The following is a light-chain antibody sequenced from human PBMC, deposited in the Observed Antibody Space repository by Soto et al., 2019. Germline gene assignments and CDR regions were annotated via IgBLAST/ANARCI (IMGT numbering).Light chain of an antibody. V-gene: IGKV3-15*01. Sequence: EVVMTQSPATLSASPGETVTLSCRASQSIRSNLAWYQQKHDQAPRLLMYSASTRVTGIPARFSGSGSETEFTLTSSSLQPEDFAVYCCQQYNAWPPITFGGGTKVEIK. CDR2: SAS. J-gene: IGKJ4*01. CDR1: QSIRSN. CDR3: QQYNAWPPIT.